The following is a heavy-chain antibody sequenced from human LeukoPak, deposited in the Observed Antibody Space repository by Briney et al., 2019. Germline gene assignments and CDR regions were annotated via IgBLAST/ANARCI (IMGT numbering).Heavy chain of an antibody. Sequence: SETLSLTCTVSGGSISSYYWSWIRQPPGKGLEWIGYIYYSGSTNYNPSLKSRVTISVDTSKNQFSLKLSSVTAADTAVYYCARETIMVPGDYWGQGTLVTVSS. V-gene: IGHV4-59*01. CDR3: ARETIMVPGDY. J-gene: IGHJ4*02. CDR2: IYYSGST. D-gene: IGHD3-10*01. CDR1: GGSISSYY.